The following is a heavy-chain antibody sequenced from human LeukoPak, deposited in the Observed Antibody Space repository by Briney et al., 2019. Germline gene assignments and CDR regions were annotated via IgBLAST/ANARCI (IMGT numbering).Heavy chain of an antibody. CDR1: GFTVSDYH. D-gene: IGHD2-15*01. CDR3: ATDYCSGGSCSLDMDV. Sequence: GGSLRLSCAASGFTVSDYHIDWVRQAPGKGLEWVAVTSYDEGNKFYTDSVKGRFTISRDNSKNTLYLQMNSLRAEDTAVYYCATDYCSGGSCSLDMDVWGQGTTVTVSS. J-gene: IGHJ6*02. CDR2: TSYDEGNK. V-gene: IGHV3-30*03.